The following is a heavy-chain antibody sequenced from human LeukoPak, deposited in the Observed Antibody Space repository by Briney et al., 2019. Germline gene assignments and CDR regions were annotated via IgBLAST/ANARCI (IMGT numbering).Heavy chain of an antibody. CDR1: GGSISTYY. D-gene: IGHD2/OR15-2a*01. V-gene: IGHV4-59*01. CDR2: MKYSGNT. J-gene: IGHJ6*03. Sequence: SETLSLTCTVFGGSISTYYWGWIRQPPGEGLEWIAYMKYSGNTKYSPSLQSRVSISLDTSKNQFSLKLTSVTSADTAVYYCVRYFKFRDKYYMDVWGKGTTVTVSS. CDR3: VRYFKFRDKYYMDV.